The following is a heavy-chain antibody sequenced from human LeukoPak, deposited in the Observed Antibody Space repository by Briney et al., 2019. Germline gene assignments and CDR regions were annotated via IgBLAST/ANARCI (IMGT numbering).Heavy chain of an antibody. Sequence: SETLSLTCTVASGSMSKSYWKWIRQPPGKGLEWVGYTYSGGTNNYHPSLKSGATISQDTSRTQSSLKLTSATAADTAVYYCARGRTYLDYFDYWGQGTVVTVSS. D-gene: IGHD1-14*01. CDR3: ARGRTYLDYFDY. V-gene: IGHV4-59*01. CDR2: TYSGGTN. J-gene: IGHJ4*02. CDR1: SGSMSKSY.